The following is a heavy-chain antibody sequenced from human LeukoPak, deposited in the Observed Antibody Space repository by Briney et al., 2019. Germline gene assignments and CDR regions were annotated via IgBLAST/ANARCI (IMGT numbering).Heavy chain of an antibody. Sequence: PSETLSLTCAVYGGSFSNYYWSWIRQPPGKGLEWVAYIYNSGNTKYNPSLESRVTISIDTSKNQVSLKLTSVTAADTAVYYCARHGTWGLGQYSFDSWGQGTLVTVSA. CDR2: IYNSGNT. V-gene: IGHV4-59*08. J-gene: IGHJ4*02. CDR3: ARHGTWGLGQYSFDS. D-gene: IGHD7-27*01. CDR1: GGSFSNYY.